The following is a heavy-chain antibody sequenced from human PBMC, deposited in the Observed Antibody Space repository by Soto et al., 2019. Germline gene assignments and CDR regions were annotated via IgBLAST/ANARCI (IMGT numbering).Heavy chain of an antibody. CDR3: ARAGNEGEYSSPNAYYYYYMDV. Sequence: HPGGSLRLSCAASGFTFSSYWMHWVRQAPGKGLVWVSRINSDGSSTSYADSVKGRFTISRDNAKNTLYLQMNSLRAEDTAVYYSARAGNEGEYSSPNAYYYYYMDVWGKGTTVTVSS. D-gene: IGHD6-6*01. J-gene: IGHJ6*03. V-gene: IGHV3-74*01. CDR1: GFTFSSYW. CDR2: INSDGSST.